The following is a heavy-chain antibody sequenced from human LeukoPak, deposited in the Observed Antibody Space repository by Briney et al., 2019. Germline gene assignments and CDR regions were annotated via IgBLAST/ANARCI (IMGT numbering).Heavy chain of an antibody. CDR3: ARDARVQKWFGELLKTTTYYFDY. Sequence: ASETLSLTCTVSGGSISSSSYYWGWIRQPPGKGLEWIGSIYYSGSTYYNPSLKSRVTISVDTSKNQFSLKLSSVTAADTAVYYCARDARVQKWFGELLKTTTYYFDYWGQGTLVTVSS. CDR2: IYYSGST. D-gene: IGHD3-10*01. V-gene: IGHV4-39*02. CDR1: GGSISSSSYY. J-gene: IGHJ4*02.